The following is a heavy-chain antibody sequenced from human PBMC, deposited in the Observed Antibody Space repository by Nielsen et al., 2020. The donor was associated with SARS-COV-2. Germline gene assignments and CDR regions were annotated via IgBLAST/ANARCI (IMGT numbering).Heavy chain of an antibody. Sequence: SLKISCAASGFTFDDYAMHWVRQAPGKGLEWVSGISWNSGSIGYADSVKGRFTISRDNAKNSLYLQMNSLRAEDTALYYCAKAPSYYDILTGSYYYYGMDVWGQGTTVTVPS. CDR1: GFTFDDYA. V-gene: IGHV3-9*01. D-gene: IGHD3-9*01. CDR2: ISWNSGSI. J-gene: IGHJ6*02. CDR3: AKAPSYYDILTGSYYYYGMDV.